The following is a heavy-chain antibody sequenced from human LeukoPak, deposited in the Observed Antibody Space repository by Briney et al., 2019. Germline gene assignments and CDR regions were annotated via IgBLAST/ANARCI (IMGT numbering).Heavy chain of an antibody. CDR3: ARLRGYTDGNPGY. Sequence: SETLSLTCTVSGGSISSSSSYYWGWIRQPPGKGLEWIGSIYYTGDTYYNSSLKSRVTISVDTSKNQFSLKLSSVAAADTALYYCARLRGYTDGNPGYWGQGSLVTVSS. D-gene: IGHD5-12*01. V-gene: IGHV4-39*01. CDR2: IYYTGDT. CDR1: GGSISSSSSYY. J-gene: IGHJ4*02.